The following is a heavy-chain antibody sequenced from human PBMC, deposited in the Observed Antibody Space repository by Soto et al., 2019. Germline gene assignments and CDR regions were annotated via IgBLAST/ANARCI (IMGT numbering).Heavy chain of an antibody. Sequence: SETLSLTCTVSGGSISSGGYYWSWIRQHPGKGLEWIGYIYYSGSTYYNPSLKSRVTISVDTSKNQFSLKLSSVTAADTAVYYCARVLDEQQLVQFDYWGQGTLVTVSS. CDR1: GGSISSGGYY. J-gene: IGHJ4*02. CDR3: ARVLDEQQLVQFDY. D-gene: IGHD6-13*01. V-gene: IGHV4-31*03. CDR2: IYYSGST.